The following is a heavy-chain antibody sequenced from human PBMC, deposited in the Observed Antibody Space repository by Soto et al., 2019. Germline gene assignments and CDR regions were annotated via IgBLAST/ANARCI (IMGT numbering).Heavy chain of an antibody. D-gene: IGHD1-7*01. CDR3: ARYEYGNSLYGVDV. V-gene: IGHV4-34*01. CDR2: VDHRGST. CDR1: GGSFSGYY. Sequence: SETLSLTCAVYGGSFSGYYWSWIRQPPGKGLEWIGEVDHRGSTTYNPSLKNRASISIDSSKNLFSLELTSVTAADTALYFCARYEYGNSLYGVDVWGQGTRVTVSS. J-gene: IGHJ6*02.